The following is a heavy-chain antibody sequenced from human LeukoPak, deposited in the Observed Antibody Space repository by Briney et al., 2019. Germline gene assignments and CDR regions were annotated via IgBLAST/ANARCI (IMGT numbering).Heavy chain of an antibody. CDR1: GYTFIGYY. Sequence: GASVKVSCKASGYTFIGYYIHWVRQAPGQGLEWMGWISAYNGNTNYAQKLQGRVTMTTDTSTSTAYMELRSLRSDDTAVYYCARGGPYYYDSSGYFDYWGQGTLVTVSS. J-gene: IGHJ4*02. D-gene: IGHD3-22*01. V-gene: IGHV1-18*04. CDR3: ARGGPYYYDSSGYFDY. CDR2: ISAYNGNT.